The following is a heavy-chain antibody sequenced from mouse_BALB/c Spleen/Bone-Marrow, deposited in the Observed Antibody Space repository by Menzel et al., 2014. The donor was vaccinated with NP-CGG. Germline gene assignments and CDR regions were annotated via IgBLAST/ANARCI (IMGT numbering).Heavy chain of an antibody. CDR2: TRNKAKGYTT. CDR1: GFTFTDYY. Sequence: EVQLQQSGGGLVQPGGSLRLSCATSGFTFTDYYMSWVRQPPGKALEWLGFTRNKAKGYTTDYSASVKGRFTISRDNSQSISYLQMNTLRAEDSATYYCARDENVGIYWYFDVWGAGTTVPVSS. V-gene: IGHV7-3*02. CDR3: ARDENVGIYWYFDV. J-gene: IGHJ1*01.